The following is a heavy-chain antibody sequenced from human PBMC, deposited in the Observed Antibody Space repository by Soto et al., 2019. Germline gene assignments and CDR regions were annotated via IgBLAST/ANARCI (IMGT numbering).Heavy chain of an antibody. CDR3: AGDGVRNGAYNGWLDP. J-gene: IGHJ5*02. V-gene: IGHV3-7*03. Sequence: EVQLVESGGDLVQPGGSLRLSCAASGFSFSSYWMTWVRQAPGKGLEWVANIKQDGREKYYVASVKGRFTISRDNGKNLVYLQMDSLTPDHPAVYYCAGDGVRNGAYNGWLDPWGQGTLVTVSS. CDR1: GFSFSSYW. CDR2: IKQDGREK. D-gene: IGHD3-16*01.